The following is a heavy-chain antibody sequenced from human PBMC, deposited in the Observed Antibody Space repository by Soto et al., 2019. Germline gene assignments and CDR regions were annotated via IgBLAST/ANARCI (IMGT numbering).Heavy chain of an antibody. Sequence: QVQLQESGPGLVKPSQTLSLTCTVSGGSISSGGYYWSWIRQHPGKGLEWIGYIYYSGSTYYNPSLNSRLTISIDTSKNQFSLKLSSVNAEATAVYYCAIVRGLRYFDWSKKYYFDYWGQGTLVTVSS. CDR2: IYYSGST. V-gene: IGHV4-31*03. CDR3: AIVRGLRYFDWSKKYYFDY. D-gene: IGHD3-9*01. CDR1: GGSISSGGYY. J-gene: IGHJ4*02.